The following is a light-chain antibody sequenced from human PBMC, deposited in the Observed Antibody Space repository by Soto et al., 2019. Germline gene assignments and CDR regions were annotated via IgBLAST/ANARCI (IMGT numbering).Light chain of an antibody. J-gene: IGKJ1*01. CDR2: DAS. CDR1: QSVSSSY. Sequence: EIVLTQSPGTLSLSPGERATLSCRASQSVSSSYLAWYQQKPGQAPRLLIYDASSRATGIPDRFSGSGSGTDFTLTISRLEPEDFAVYYCQQYTDWPLTFGQGTKVDI. V-gene: IGKV3-20*01. CDR3: QQYTDWPLT.